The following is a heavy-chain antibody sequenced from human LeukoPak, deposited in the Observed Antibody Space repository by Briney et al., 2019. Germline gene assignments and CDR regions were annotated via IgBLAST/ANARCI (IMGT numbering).Heavy chain of an antibody. CDR2: IYYRGST. J-gene: IGHJ4*02. CDR1: GGSISSYY. CDR3: ARATMVRGVDFDY. Sequence: SETLSLTCTVSGGSISSYYWSWIRQPPGKGLEWIGYIYYRGSTNYNPSLRSRVTISVDTSKHQFSLKLSSVTAADTAVYYCARATMVRGVDFDYWGQGTLVTVSS. V-gene: IGHV4-59*01. D-gene: IGHD3-10*01.